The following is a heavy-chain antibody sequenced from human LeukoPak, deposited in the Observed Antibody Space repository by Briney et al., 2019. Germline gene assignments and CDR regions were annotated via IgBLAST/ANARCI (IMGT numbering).Heavy chain of an antibody. CDR3: ALNGREVPSGAFDI. CDR2: ISGSGGNT. CDR1: GFTFSSYA. J-gene: IGHJ3*02. Sequence: GSLRLSCAASGFTFSSYAMNWVRQAPGKGLEWVSAISGSGGNTYYADSVKGRFTISRDNSKNTLYLQMNSLRAEDTAVYYCALNGREVPSGAFDIWGQGTMVTVSS. V-gene: IGHV3-23*01. D-gene: IGHD3-16*02.